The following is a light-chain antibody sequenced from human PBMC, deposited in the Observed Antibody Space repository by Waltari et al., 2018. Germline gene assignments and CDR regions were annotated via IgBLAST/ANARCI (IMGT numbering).Light chain of an antibody. CDR3: MQALQSPT. CDR1: QSLLHSNGETY. J-gene: IGKJ4*01. CDR2: RVS. V-gene: IGKV2-29*02. Sequence: DIVMTQTPFSLSVTPGEPASISCRSSQSLLHSNGETYLYWYMQKPGQPPRLLIYRVSNRLSGVPDRFSGSGSGTDFTLKSSRVEAEDAGIYYCMQALQSPTFGGGTKVDIK.